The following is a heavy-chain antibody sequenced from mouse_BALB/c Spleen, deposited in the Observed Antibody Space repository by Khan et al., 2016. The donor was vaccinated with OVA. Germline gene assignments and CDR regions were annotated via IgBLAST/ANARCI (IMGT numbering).Heavy chain of an antibody. Sequence: QVQLQQSGAELVRPGTSVKVSCKASGYAFTNYLIEWVKQRPGQGLEWIGVINPGSGGTNYNEKFKDKAKLTADKSSSTAYMQLSSLTSDDSAVYFCSRSGYGFGAYWGPGTLVTVSA. J-gene: IGHJ3*01. CDR2: INPGSGGT. CDR1: GYAFTNYL. D-gene: IGHD3-2*02. CDR3: SRSGYGFGAY. V-gene: IGHV1-54*01.